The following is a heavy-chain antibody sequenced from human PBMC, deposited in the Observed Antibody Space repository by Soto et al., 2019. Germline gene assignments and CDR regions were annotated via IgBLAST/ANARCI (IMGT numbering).Heavy chain of an antibody. Sequence: GGSLRLSCAASGFTFSSYGMHWVRQAPGKGLEWVAVIWYDGSNKYYADSVKGRFTISRDNSKNTLYLQMNSLRAEDTAVYYCARDGVHAYYYGSGSYNVDYWGQGTLVTVSS. CDR1: GFTFSSYG. CDR3: ARDGVHAYYYGSGSYNVDY. V-gene: IGHV3-33*01. CDR2: IWYDGSNK. D-gene: IGHD3-10*01. J-gene: IGHJ4*02.